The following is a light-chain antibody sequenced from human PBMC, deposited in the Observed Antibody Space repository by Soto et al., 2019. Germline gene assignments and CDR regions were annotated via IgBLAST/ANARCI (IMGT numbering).Light chain of an antibody. CDR1: QSISSY. Sequence: DIQMTHSPSSLSASVGDRVTITCRASQSISSYLNWYQQKPGKAPKLLIYAASSLQSGVPSRFGGSGSGTDFTLTISSLQPEDFATYFCQQSYSTLALTFGGGTKVDIK. V-gene: IGKV1-39*01. CDR2: AAS. J-gene: IGKJ4*01. CDR3: QQSYSTLALT.